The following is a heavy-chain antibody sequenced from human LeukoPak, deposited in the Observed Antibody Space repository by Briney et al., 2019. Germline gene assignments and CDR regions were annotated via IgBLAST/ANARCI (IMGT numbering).Heavy chain of an antibody. D-gene: IGHD4-23*01. CDR1: GGSISSSSYY. V-gene: IGHV4-39*07. Sequence: SETLSLTCTVSGGSISSSSYYWGWIRQPPGTGLEWIGSIYYSGSTYYNPSLKSRVTISVDTSKNQFSLKLSSVTAADTAVYYCARDPRTYTVVANYYFDYWGQGTLVTVSS. J-gene: IGHJ4*02. CDR2: IYYSGST. CDR3: ARDPRTYTVVANYYFDY.